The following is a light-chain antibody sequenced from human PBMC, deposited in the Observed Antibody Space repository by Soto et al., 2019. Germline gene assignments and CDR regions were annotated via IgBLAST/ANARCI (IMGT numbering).Light chain of an antibody. CDR2: DVS. CDR1: SSDVGSYNG. Sequence: QSVPTQPPSVSGSPGQSVTISCTGTSSDVGSYNGVSWYQQPPGTAPKLMIYDVSNRPSGVPDRFSGSKSGNTASLTISGLQAEDEGDYYCSSYTSSSTYVFGTGTKVTVL. V-gene: IGLV2-18*02. CDR3: SSYTSSSTYV. J-gene: IGLJ1*01.